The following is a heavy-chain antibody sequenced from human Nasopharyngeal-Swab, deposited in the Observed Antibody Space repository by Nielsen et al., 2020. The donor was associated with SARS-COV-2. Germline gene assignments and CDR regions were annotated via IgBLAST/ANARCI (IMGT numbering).Heavy chain of an antibody. CDR3: ARAYYYDSSGCHFDY. CDR2: IYWDDGK. V-gene: IGHV2-5*02. Sequence: WIRQPPGKALEWLALIYWDDGKRYSPSLKSRLTITKDTSKNQVVLTITDMDPVDTATYYCARAYYYDSSGCHFDYWGQGTLVTVSS. J-gene: IGHJ4*02. D-gene: IGHD3-22*01.